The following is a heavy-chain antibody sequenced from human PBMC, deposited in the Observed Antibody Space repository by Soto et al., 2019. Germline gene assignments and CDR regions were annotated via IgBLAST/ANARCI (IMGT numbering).Heavy chain of an antibody. V-gene: IGHV3-23*01. Sequence: GGSLRLSCTASGFTFSGYAMSWVRQAPGKGLEWVSAITESGGKTFYADSVKGRFTISRDNSKNTLHLQMNSLRAEDTALYYCAKDKPGTTAFDLRGQVTMVTVSS. D-gene: IGHD1-1*01. CDR1: GFTFSGYA. J-gene: IGHJ3*01. CDR2: ITESGGKT. CDR3: AKDKPGTTAFDL.